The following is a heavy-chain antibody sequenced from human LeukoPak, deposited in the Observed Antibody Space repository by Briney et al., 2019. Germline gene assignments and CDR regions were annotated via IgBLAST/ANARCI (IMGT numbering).Heavy chain of an antibody. Sequence: PSETLSLTCAVYGGSFSGYYWSWIRQPPGKGLEWIGEINHSGSTNYNPSLKSRVTISVDTSKNQFSLNLSSVTAADMAVYYCARGTLVVPAAHPSMDVWGKGTTVTVSS. D-gene: IGHD2-2*01. CDR2: INHSGST. V-gene: IGHV4-34*01. J-gene: IGHJ6*04. CDR1: GGSFSGYY. CDR3: ARGTLVVPAAHPSMDV.